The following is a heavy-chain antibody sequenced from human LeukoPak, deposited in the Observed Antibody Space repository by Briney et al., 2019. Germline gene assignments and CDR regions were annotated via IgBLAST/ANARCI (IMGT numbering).Heavy chain of an antibody. CDR1: GDSISNYY. J-gene: IGHJ4*02. V-gene: IGHV4-4*07. D-gene: IGHD3-10*01. CDR2: IYSSGST. CDR3: SRETFYYGSGSYYNPLDS. Sequence: PSETLSLTCTVSGDSISNYYWNWIRQPAGQGLEWSGRIYSSGSTNYNPSLKTRLTMSVDTSKNQFSLKLSSVTAADTAVYYCSRETFYYGSGSYYNPLDSWGQGTLVTVSS.